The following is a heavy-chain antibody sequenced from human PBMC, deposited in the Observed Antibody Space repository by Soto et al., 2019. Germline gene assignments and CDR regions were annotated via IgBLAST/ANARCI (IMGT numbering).Heavy chain of an antibody. CDR2: IWSDGSNK. V-gene: IGHV3-33*01. CDR1: GFTFSNYG. J-gene: IGHJ3*02. Sequence: QVQLVESGGGVVQPGRSLRLSCAASGFTFSNYGMHWVRQAPGKGLEWVAVIWSDGSNKYYADSVKGRFTISRDNSKNTLYLQRNSLRAEDTAVYYCARDNWNYVSAFDIWGQGTMVTVSS. D-gene: IGHD1-7*01. CDR3: ARDNWNYVSAFDI.